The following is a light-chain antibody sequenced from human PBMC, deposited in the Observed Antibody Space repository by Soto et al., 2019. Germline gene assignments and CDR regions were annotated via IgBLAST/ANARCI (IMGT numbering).Light chain of an antibody. CDR3: QQYGHSLWT. CDR1: QSVSSGH. CDR2: GAS. J-gene: IGKJ1*01. V-gene: IGKV3-20*01. Sequence: PGERAALSCRARQSVSSGHLAWYQQKPGQAPRLLIHGASSRATGIPDRFSGSGSGTDFTLTISRLEPEDYAVYYCQQYGHSLWTFGQGTKVDIK.